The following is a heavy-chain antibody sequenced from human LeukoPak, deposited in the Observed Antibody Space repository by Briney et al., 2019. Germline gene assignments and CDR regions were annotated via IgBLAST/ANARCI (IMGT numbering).Heavy chain of an antibody. Sequence: TGGSLRLSCAASGFTFSSYSMNWVRQAPGKGLEWVSSISSSSSYIYYADSVKGRFTISRDNAKNSLYLQMNSLRAEDTAVYYCARCAHSSSWLDYWGQGTLVTVSS. CDR2: ISSSSSYI. CDR3: ARCAHSSSWLDY. D-gene: IGHD6-13*01. V-gene: IGHV3-21*01. CDR1: GFTFSSYS. J-gene: IGHJ4*02.